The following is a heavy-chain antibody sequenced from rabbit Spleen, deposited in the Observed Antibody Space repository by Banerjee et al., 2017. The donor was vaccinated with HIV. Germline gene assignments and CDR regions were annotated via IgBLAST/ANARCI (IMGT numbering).Heavy chain of an antibody. CDR2: INVRSGET. D-gene: IGHD4-2*01. CDR1: GFSFNSGYD. CDR3: ARRLHYGGNTWNL. J-gene: IGHJ4*01. V-gene: IGHV1S40*01. Sequence: QSLEESGGGLVKPEASLTLTCKASGFSFNSGYDMCWVRQAPGKGLEWIGCINVRSGETVYATWAKGRFTISRVSWTTATLQMTSVTAADTASYFCARRLHYGGNTWNLWGPGTLVTVS.